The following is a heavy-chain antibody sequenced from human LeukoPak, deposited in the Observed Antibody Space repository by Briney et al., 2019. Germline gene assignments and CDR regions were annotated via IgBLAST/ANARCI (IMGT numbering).Heavy chain of an antibody. CDR3: ARGGGLDV. V-gene: IGHV3-7*03. CDR2: INHNGNVN. J-gene: IGHJ6*02. D-gene: IGHD3-16*01. CDR1: GFTFSSSA. Sequence: PGGSLRLSCVASGFTFSSSAMSWARQAPGKGLEWVASINHNGNVNYYVDSVKGRFTISRDNAKNSLYLQMSNLRAEDTAVYFCARGGGLDVWGQGATVTVSS.